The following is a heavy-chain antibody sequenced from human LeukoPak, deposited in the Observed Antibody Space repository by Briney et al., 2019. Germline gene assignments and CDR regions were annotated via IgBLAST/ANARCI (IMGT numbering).Heavy chain of an antibody. CDR2: ISSSGGTI. V-gene: IGHV3-48*03. CDR3: ARVMITFGGVIVGHDALDI. J-gene: IGHJ3*02. CDR1: GLTISSYE. D-gene: IGHD3-16*02. Sequence: GGSLRLSCAASGLTISSYEMSWVRQAAGKGLEWISYISSSGGTIFYSDSVKGRFTISRDNAKNSLHLQMNSLTAEDTAVYYCARVMITFGGVIVGHDALDIWGQGTMVTVSS.